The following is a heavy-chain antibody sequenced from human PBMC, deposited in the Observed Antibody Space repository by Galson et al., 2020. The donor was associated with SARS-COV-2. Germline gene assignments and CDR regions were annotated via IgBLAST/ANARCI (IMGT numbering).Heavy chain of an antibody. CDR3: VKDIGDYYDTSGYYGAFDL. D-gene: IGHD3-22*01. J-gene: IGHJ3*01. Sequence: GGSLRLSCAASTFTFEHYAMHWVRQAPGKGLEWVSGINWNSGSIGYADSVKGRFTISRDNANNSLYLQMNSLRAEDTALYYCVKDIGDYYDTSGYYGAFDLWGQGTLVTVSS. CDR2: INWNSGSI. CDR1: TFTFEHYA. V-gene: IGHV3-9*01.